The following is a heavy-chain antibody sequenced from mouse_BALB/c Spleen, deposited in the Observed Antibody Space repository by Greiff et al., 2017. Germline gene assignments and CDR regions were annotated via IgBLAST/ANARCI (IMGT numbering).Heavy chain of an antibody. CDR1: GYSITSGYY. CDR3: AREGSYGNLDY. D-gene: IGHD2-1*01. J-gene: IGHJ2*01. CDR2: ISYDGSN. V-gene: IGHV3-6*02. Sequence: EVKLMESGPGLVKPSQSLSLTCSVTGYSITSGYYWNWIRQFPGNKLEWMGYISYDGSNNYNPSLKNRISITRDTSKNQFFLKLNSVTTEDTATYYCAREGSYGNLDYWGQGTTLTVSS.